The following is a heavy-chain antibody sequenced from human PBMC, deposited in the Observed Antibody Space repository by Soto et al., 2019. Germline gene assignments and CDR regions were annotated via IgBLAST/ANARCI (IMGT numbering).Heavy chain of an antibody. Sequence: QVQLVESGGGVVQPGRSLRLSCAASGFTFNSYGIHWVRQAPGKGLEWVAVISSDGSNKYYGDSVKGRFTISRDNSKNTLFLQMNSLRVEDTAVYYCAKDRGSADYGGSDFDYWGQGTLVTVSS. CDR3: AKDRGSADYGGSDFDY. V-gene: IGHV3-30*18. CDR1: GFTFNSYG. CDR2: ISSDGSNK. D-gene: IGHD4-17*01. J-gene: IGHJ4*02.